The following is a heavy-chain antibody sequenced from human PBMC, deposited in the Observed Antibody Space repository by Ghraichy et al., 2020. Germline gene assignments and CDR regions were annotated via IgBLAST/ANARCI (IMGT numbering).Heavy chain of an antibody. J-gene: IGHJ4*02. CDR2: IYYSGST. V-gene: IGHV4-59*01. D-gene: IGHD6-13*01. Sequence: SCTVSGGSISSFYWSWIRQPPGKGLEWIGYIYYSGSTNYNPSLKSRVTISVDTSKNQFSLKLSSVTAADTAVYYCARGWGAAAGNFDYWGQGTLVTVSS. CDR1: GGSISSFY. CDR3: ARGWGAAAGNFDY.